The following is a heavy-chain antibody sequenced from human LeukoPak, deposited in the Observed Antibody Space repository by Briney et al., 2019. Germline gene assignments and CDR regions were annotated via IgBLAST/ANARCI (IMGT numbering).Heavy chain of an antibody. V-gene: IGHV1-2*02. CDR2: INPNSGGT. D-gene: IGHD3-10*01. Sequence: ASVKVSCKASGYTFTGYYMHWVRQAPGQGLEWMGWINPNSGGTNYAQKFRGRVTMTRDTSIRTAYMELTRPRSDDTAVYYCARIGDHYYGSGSYRSPNWFDPWGQGTLVTVSS. CDR1: GYTFTGYY. CDR3: ARIGDHYYGSGSYRSPNWFDP. J-gene: IGHJ5*02.